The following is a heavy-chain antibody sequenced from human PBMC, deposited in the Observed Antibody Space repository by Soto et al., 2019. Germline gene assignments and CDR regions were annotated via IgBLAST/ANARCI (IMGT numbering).Heavy chain of an antibody. CDR1: GFTFSSYA. J-gene: IGHJ4*02. CDR3: AKDVESEVTMIVVVIIGIDY. V-gene: IGHV3-23*01. CDR2: ISGSGGST. D-gene: IGHD3-22*01. Sequence: GGSLRPSCAASGFTFSSYAMSWVRQSPGKGLEWVSAISGSGGSTYYADSVKGRFTISRDNSKNTLYLQMNSLRAEDTAVYYCAKDVESEVTMIVVVIIGIDYWGQGTLVTVSS.